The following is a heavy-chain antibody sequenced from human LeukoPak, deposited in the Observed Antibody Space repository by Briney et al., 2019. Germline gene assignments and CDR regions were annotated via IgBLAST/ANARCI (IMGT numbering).Heavy chain of an antibody. CDR1: GFTFSSYW. V-gene: IGHV3-33*06. CDR2: IWYDGSNK. J-gene: IGHJ5*02. D-gene: IGHD1-26*01. Sequence: GGSLRLSCAASGFTFSSYWMSWVRQAPGKGLEWVAVIWYDGSNKYYADSVKGRFTISRDNSKNTLYLQMNSLRAEDTAVYYCAKDSVGATGAGWFDPWGQGTLVTVSS. CDR3: AKDSVGATGAGWFDP.